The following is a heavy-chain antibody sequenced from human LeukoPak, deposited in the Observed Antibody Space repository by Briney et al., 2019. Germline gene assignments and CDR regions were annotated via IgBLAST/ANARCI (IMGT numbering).Heavy chain of an antibody. Sequence: GGSLRLSCVASGFTFSNYAMSWVRQAPGKGLELVLGIYGSDDKTVYGDAVKGRFTISRDNSKNTLYLQMNSLRADDTAVYYCAKTQGYYDAWGQGALVTVSS. V-gene: IGHV3-23*01. J-gene: IGHJ5*02. D-gene: IGHD2-15*01. CDR2: IYGSDDKT. CDR1: GFTFSNYA. CDR3: AKTQGYYDA.